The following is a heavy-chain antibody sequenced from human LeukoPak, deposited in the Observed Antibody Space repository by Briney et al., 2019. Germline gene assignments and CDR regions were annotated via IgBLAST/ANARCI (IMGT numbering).Heavy chain of an antibody. V-gene: IGHV4-34*10. CDR3: AKSNGYGLIDI. J-gene: IGHJ3*02. Sequence: SETLSLTCAVYGESFSGYYWNWIRQPPGKGLEWIGEINHSGSSNYNPSLKSRVTMSVDTSKNQFSLKLISVTAADTAVYYCAKSNGYGLIDIWGQGTMVTVSS. CDR2: INHSGSS. CDR1: GESFSGYY. D-gene: IGHD3-22*01.